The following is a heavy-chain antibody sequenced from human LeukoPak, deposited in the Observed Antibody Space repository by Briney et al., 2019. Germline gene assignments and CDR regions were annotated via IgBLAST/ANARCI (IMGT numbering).Heavy chain of an antibody. D-gene: IGHD3-3*01. CDR3: ARGAPLTIFGVVIFY. V-gene: IGHV3-11*04. CDR2: ISSSGSTI. J-gene: IGHJ4*02. Sequence: GGSLRLSCAASGFTFSDYYMSWIRQAPGKGLEWVSYISSSGSTIYYADSVKGRFTTSRDNAKNSLYLQMNSLRAEDTAVYYCARGAPLTIFGVVIFYWGQGTLVTVSS. CDR1: GFTFSDYY.